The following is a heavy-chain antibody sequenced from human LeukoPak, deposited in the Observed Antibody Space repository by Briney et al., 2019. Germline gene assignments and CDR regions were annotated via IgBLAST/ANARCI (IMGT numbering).Heavy chain of an antibody. CDR1: GGSISSGDYY. D-gene: IGHD4-23*01. V-gene: IGHV4-39*07. CDR3: ARWGFNSGYGLDDN. Sequence: SETLSLTCTVSGGSISSGDYYWSWIRQPPGKGLEWIGEINQGGSTNYNPSFRSRVTMSVDTSKNQFSLKLSSVTAADTAVYYCARWGFNSGYGLDDNWGQGTLVAVSS. J-gene: IGHJ4*02. CDR2: INQGGST.